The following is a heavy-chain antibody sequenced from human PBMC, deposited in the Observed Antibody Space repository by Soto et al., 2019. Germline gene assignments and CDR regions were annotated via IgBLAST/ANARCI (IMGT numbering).Heavy chain of an antibody. V-gene: IGHV3-30*18. D-gene: IGHD6-19*01. J-gene: IGHJ4*02. CDR2: ISYDGSNK. CDR3: AKDLRGGWSIDY. Sequence: GGSLSLSCAASGFTFSTYGMHWVRQAPGKGLEWVAVISYDGSNKDYADSVKGRFTISRDNSKNTLDLQMNSLRAEDTAVYYCAKDLRGGWSIDYWGQGTLVTVSS. CDR1: GFTFSTYG.